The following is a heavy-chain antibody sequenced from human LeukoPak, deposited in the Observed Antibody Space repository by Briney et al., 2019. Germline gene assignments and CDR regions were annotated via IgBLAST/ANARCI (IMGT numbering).Heavy chain of an antibody. Sequence: PSETLSLTCTVSGYSISSGYYWGWIRQPPGKGLEWIGSIYQSGSTYYNPSLKSRLTISADMSKNQFSLKLSSVTAADTAVYYCARDRELSYSDTSGYWYFDLWGRGTLVTVSS. CDR2: IYQSGST. V-gene: IGHV4-38-2*02. CDR3: ARDRELSYSDTSGYWYFDL. CDR1: GYSISSGYY. D-gene: IGHD3-22*01. J-gene: IGHJ2*01.